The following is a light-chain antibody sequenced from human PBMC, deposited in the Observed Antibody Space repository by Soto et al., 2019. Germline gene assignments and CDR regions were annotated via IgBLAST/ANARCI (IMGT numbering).Light chain of an antibody. CDR1: QGISSN. CDR2: GAS. J-gene: IGKJ1*01. Sequence: QFNQSPSSLSASAGDRVTITCRASQGISSNLAWYQQKPGRAPKLLIFGASTLQSGVPSRFSGSGSGTDFTLTISSLQPEDFATYFCQKLNAYPPWTFGQGTK. CDR3: QKLNAYPPWT. V-gene: IGKV1-9*01.